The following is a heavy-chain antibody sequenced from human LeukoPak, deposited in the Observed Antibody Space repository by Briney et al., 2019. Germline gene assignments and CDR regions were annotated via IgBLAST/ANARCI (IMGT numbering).Heavy chain of an antibody. D-gene: IGHD2/OR15-2a*01. J-gene: IGHJ4*02. CDR2: INPNSGGT. CDR1: GYTFTGYY. V-gene: IGHV1-2*02. Sequence: AASVKVSCKASGYTFTGYYMHWVRQAPGQGLEWMGWINPNSGGTNYAQKFQGRVTMTRDTSISTAYMELSRLRSDDTAVYYCASLTFSTNTYYFDYWGQGTLVTASS. CDR3: ASLTFSTNTYYFDY.